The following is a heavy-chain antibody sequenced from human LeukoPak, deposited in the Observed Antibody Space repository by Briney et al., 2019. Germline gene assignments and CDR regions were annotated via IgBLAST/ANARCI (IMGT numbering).Heavy chain of an antibody. CDR1: GFTFSSYG. CDR2: IRYDGSNK. Sequence: AGGSLRLSCAASGFTFSSYGMHWVRQAPGKGLEWVTFIRYDGSNKYYADSVKGRFTISRDNSKNTLYLQMNSLRAEDTAVYHCAKPTYYYDSSGYSPFDYWGQGTLVTVSS. J-gene: IGHJ4*02. D-gene: IGHD3-22*01. CDR3: AKPTYYYDSSGYSPFDY. V-gene: IGHV3-30*02.